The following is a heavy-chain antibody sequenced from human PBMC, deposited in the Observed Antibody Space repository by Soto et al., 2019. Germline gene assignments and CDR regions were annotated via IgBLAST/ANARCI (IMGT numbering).Heavy chain of an antibody. CDR1: GFTFSSYE. CDR2: ISISASTI. Sequence: EVQLVESGGGLVQPGGSLRLSCAASGFTFSSYEMNWVRQAPGKGLEWIAYISISASTIYYADSVKSRFTISRDNAKNSLHLQMNSLRAEDTAVYYCARDSKTNSQFDYWGHGTLVTVSS. D-gene: IGHD7-27*01. J-gene: IGHJ4*01. CDR3: ARDSKTNSQFDY. V-gene: IGHV3-48*03.